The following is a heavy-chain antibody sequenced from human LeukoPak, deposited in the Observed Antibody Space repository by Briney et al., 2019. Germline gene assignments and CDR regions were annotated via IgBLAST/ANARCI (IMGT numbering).Heavy chain of an antibody. J-gene: IGHJ4*02. D-gene: IGHD3-3*01. CDR2: ISGSGGST. V-gene: IGHV3-23*01. CDR3: AKDVYYDFWSGYYKGLDY. CDR1: GFTFSSYA. Sequence: GGSLRLSCAASGFTFSSYAMSWVRQAPGKGLEWVSAISGSGGSTYYADSVKGRFTISRDNSKNTLYLQMNSLRAEDTAVYYCAKDVYYDFWSGYYKGLDYWGRGTLVTVSS.